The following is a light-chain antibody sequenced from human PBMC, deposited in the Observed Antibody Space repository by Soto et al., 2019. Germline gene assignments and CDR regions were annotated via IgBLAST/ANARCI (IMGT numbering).Light chain of an antibody. J-gene: IGKJ4*01. Sequence: EIVMTQSPATLYVSPGERATLSCRASQSVSSNLAWYQQKPGQAPRLLIYGAFTRATGIPARFSGSGSGTEFTLTISSLQSEDFAIYYCQQYKNWPPLTFGGGTKVEIK. CDR3: QQYKNWPPLT. CDR2: GAF. CDR1: QSVSSN. V-gene: IGKV3-15*01.